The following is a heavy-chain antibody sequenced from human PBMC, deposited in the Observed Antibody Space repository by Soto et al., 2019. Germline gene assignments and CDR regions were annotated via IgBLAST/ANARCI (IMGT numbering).Heavy chain of an antibody. CDR2: IYHSGSI. Sequence: PSETLSLTCAVSGGSISSSNWWSWVRQPPGKGLEWIGEIYHSGSINYNPSLKSRVTISVDKSKNQFSLKLSSVTAADTAVYYCARGDMVRGVILSIYFDYWGQGTLVTVSS. V-gene: IGHV4-4*02. D-gene: IGHD3-10*01. J-gene: IGHJ4*02. CDR1: GGSISSSNW. CDR3: ARGDMVRGVILSIYFDY.